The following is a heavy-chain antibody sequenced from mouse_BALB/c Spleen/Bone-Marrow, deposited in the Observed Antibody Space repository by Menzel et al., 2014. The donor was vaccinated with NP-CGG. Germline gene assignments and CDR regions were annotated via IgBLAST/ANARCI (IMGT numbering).Heavy chain of an antibody. CDR3: ARDRGTTRAMDY. CDR2: IWAGGST. J-gene: IGHJ4*01. CDR1: GFSLTSYG. Sequence: VKLVESGPGLVAPSQSLSITCTVSGFSLTSYGVHWVRQPPGKGLEWLGVIWAGGSTNYNSALMSRLGISKDNSKSQVFLKMNSLQTDDTAMYYCARDRGTTRAMDYWGQGTSVTVSS. D-gene: IGHD1-1*01. V-gene: IGHV2-9*02.